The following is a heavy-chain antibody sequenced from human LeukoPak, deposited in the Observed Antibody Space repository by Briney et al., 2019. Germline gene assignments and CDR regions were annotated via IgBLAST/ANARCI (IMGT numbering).Heavy chain of an antibody. Sequence: SETLSLTCTVSGGSISSYYWSWIRQPPGKGLEWIGYIYNSGSTNYNPSLKSRVTISVDTSKNQFSLKLNSVTAADTAVYYCARAGYYGSGSRGTFRYYYYYMDVWGKGTTVTVSS. CDR2: IYNSGST. CDR1: GGSISSYY. J-gene: IGHJ6*03. V-gene: IGHV4-59*01. CDR3: ARAGYYGSGSRGTFRYYYYYMDV. D-gene: IGHD3-10*01.